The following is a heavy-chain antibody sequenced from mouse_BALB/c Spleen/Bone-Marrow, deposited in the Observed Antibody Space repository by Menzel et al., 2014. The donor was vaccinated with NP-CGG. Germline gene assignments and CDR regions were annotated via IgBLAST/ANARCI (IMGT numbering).Heavy chain of an antibody. CDR2: IYPGNSDT. Sequence: EVKLQESGTVLARPGASVKMSCKASGYRFTSYWMHWVKQRPGQGLEWIGAIYPGNSDTSYNQKFKGKAKLTAVTSASTAYMELSSLTNEDSAVYYCTPSVRRPLYAMDYWGQGTSVTVSS. D-gene: IGHD2-14*01. CDR3: TPSVRRPLYAMDY. V-gene: IGHV1-5*01. CDR1: GYRFTSYW. J-gene: IGHJ4*01.